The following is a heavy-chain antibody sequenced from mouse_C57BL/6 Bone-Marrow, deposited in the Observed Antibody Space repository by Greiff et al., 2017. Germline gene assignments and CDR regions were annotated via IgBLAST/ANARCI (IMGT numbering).Heavy chain of an antibody. V-gene: IGHV1-80*01. J-gene: IGHJ4*01. CDR3: ARDDYDENYYAMDY. CDR1: GYAFSSYW. Sequence: QVQLKQSGAELVKPGASVKISCKASGYAFSSYWMNWVKQRPGKGLEWIGQIYPGDGDTNYNGKFKGKATLTADKSSSTAYMQLSSLTSEDSAVYFCARDDYDENYYAMDYWGQGTSVTVSS. D-gene: IGHD2-4*01. CDR2: IYPGDGDT.